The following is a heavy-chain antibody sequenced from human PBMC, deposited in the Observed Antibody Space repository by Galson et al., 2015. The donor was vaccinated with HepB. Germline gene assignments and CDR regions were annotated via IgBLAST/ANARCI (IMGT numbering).Heavy chain of an antibody. CDR2: IDPSDSYT. CDR3: ARRGLRVGRYSSSFVDY. J-gene: IGHJ4*02. CDR1: GYSFTSYW. Sequence: QSGAEVKKPGESLRISCKGSGYSFTSYWISWVRQMPGKGLEWMGRIDPSDSYTNYSPSFQGHVTISADKSISTAYLQWSSLKASDTAMYYCARRGLRVGRYSSSFVDYWGQGTLVTVSS. D-gene: IGHD6-13*01. V-gene: IGHV5-10-1*01.